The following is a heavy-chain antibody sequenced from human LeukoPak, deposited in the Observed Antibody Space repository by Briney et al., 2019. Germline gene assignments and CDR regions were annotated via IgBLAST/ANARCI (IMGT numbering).Heavy chain of an antibody. CDR3: ARIRDGHNDAYDI. Sequence: ASVKVSCKASGYTFTSYYIHWVRQAPGQGLEWMGLINPGGDNTDYAQNFQGRVTMTRDTSTSTVYMGLSSLRSEDTAVYYCARIRDGHNDAYDIWGQGTMVTVSS. CDR2: INPGGDNT. J-gene: IGHJ3*02. D-gene: IGHD5-24*01. V-gene: IGHV1-46*01. CDR1: GYTFTSYY.